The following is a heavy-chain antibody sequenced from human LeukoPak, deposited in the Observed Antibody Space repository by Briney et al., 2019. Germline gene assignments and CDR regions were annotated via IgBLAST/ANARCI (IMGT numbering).Heavy chain of an antibody. CDR2: IYYSGST. Sequence: PSETLSLTCTVSGGSISSFYWSWIRQPPGKGLEWIGYIYYSGSTNYNPSLKSRVTISVDTSKNQFSLRLSSVTAADTAVYYCARLGYYGSGSCPDYWGQGTLVTVSS. CDR3: ARLGYYGSGSCPDY. J-gene: IGHJ4*02. D-gene: IGHD3-10*01. CDR1: GGSISSFY. V-gene: IGHV4-59*01.